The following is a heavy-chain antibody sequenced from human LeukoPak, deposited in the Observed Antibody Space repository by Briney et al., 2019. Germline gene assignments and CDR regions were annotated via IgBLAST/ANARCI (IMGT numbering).Heavy chain of an antibody. J-gene: IGHJ4*02. CDR2: IYPGDSDT. CDR3: ARLLNVDIVAAIGPGQTDY. CDR1: GYSFTNYW. V-gene: IGHV5-51*01. D-gene: IGHD5-12*01. Sequence: GESLKISCKGSGYSFTNYWIGWVRQMPGKGLEWMGIIYPGDSDTRYSPSFQGQVTMSADKSISTAYLQWSSLKASDTAMYYCARLLNVDIVAAIGPGQTDYWGQGTLVTVSS.